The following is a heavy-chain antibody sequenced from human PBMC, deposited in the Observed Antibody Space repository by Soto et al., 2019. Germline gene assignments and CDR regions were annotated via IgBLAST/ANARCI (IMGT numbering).Heavy chain of an antibody. CDR1: GFTCSGSA. V-gene: IGHV3-73*01. D-gene: IGHD6-19*01. CDR3: AKDLAVAARTPDDY. Sequence: GGSLRLSCAASGFTCSGSAMHWVRQASGKGLEWVGRIRSKANSYATAYADSVKGRFTISRDNSKNTLYLQMNSLRAEDTAVYYCAKDLAVAARTPDDYWGQGTLVTVSS. CDR2: IRSKANSYAT. J-gene: IGHJ4*02.